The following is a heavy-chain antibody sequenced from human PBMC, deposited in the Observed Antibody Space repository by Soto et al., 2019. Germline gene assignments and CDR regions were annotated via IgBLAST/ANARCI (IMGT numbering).Heavy chain of an antibody. CDR1: GYTFPGYY. D-gene: IGHD1-20*01. J-gene: IGHJ5*02. Sequence: SGKVSFKATGYTFPGYYMHWVRQAPVQGLEWMGWINPNSGGTNYAQKFQGRVTMTRDTSISTAYMEMSRLRSDDTAVYYCARHRGVDNWNRTPLFDPWGQGTLVTVS. CDR2: INPNSGGT. CDR3: ARHRGVDNWNRTPLFDP. V-gene: IGHV1-2*02.